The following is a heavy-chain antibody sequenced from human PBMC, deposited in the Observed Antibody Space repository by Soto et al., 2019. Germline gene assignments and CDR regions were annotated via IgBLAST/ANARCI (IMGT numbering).Heavy chain of an antibody. CDR3: AKLEGAFDI. Sequence: DVELVESGGGLVQPGRSLRLSCAASGLSFHDYAMHWVRQAPGKGLEWVSGISWNSGNIGYADSVKGRFTISRDNAKNSLYLQMNRLRAEDTALYYCAKLEGAFDIWGQGTMVTVSS. J-gene: IGHJ3*02. V-gene: IGHV3-9*01. CDR2: ISWNSGNI. CDR1: GLSFHDYA.